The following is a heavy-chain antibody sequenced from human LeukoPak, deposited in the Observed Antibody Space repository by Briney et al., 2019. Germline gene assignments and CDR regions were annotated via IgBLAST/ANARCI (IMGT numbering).Heavy chain of an antibody. D-gene: IGHD3-16*01. J-gene: IGHJ4*02. Sequence: PSETLSLTCTVSGGSISSGDYYWSWIRQPPGKGLEWIGYIYYSGSTYYNPSLKSRVTISIDTSKNQFSLRLSSVTAADTAVYYCARSTLKTPPFYAPPAYWGQGTLVTVSS. CDR1: GGSISSGDYY. V-gene: IGHV4-30-4*01. CDR3: ARSTLKTPPFYAPPAY. CDR2: IYYSGST.